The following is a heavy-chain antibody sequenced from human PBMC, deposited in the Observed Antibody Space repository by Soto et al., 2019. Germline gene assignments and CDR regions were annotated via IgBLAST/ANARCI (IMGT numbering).Heavy chain of an antibody. CDR1: GFTLSTYA. CDR3: AKDAVYNDGLWLMDH. Sequence: GGSLRLSCAASGFTLSTYAMTWVRQAPGKGLECVSGIVGSGDDIHYADSVKGRFTISKDISRNTLYLQMNSLRADDTAVYYCAKDAVYNDGLWLMDHRGQGTLVTVSS. J-gene: IGHJ4*02. D-gene: IGHD2-21*01. V-gene: IGHV3-23*01. CDR2: IVGSGDDI.